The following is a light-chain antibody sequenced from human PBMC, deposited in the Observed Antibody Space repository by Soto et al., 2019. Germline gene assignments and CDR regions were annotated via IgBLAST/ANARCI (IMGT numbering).Light chain of an antibody. CDR2: DAF. Sequence: VLTQSPDILSLSPGQTTTLSCRASESVDRYVAWYQQKVGQAPRRLIYDAFTRATGVAARFSGSGSATDFTLTISSLEPDEFEVYYCQQRARWPSTFGPGTKVEIK. V-gene: IGKV3-11*01. CDR1: ESVDRY. CDR3: QQRARWPST. J-gene: IGKJ2*02.